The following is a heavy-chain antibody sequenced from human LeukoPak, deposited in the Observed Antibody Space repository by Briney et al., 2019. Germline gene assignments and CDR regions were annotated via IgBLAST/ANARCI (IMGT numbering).Heavy chain of an antibody. CDR3: TTDYYGSEIY. CDR2: IKSKNVGGTT. Sequence: GGSLRLSCAASGFTFSDYYMSWVRQAPGQGLEWVGRIKSKNVGGTTDYAAPVKGRFTMSRDDSTNTLYLQMNSLKTEDTAVYYCTTDYYGSEIYWGQGTLVTVSS. CDR1: GFTFSDYY. V-gene: IGHV3-15*01. D-gene: IGHD3-10*01. J-gene: IGHJ4*02.